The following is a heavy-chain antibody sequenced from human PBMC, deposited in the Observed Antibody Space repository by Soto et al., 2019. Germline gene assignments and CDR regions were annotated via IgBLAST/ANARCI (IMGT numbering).Heavy chain of an antibody. CDR3: AGPRGSPSDYYYYYSMDV. J-gene: IGHJ6*02. D-gene: IGHD3-10*01. V-gene: IGHV4-61*01. CDR1: GGSVSSGSYY. Sequence: SETLSLTCTVSGGSVSSGSYYWSWIRQPPGKGLEWIGYIYYSGSTNYNPSLKSRVTISVDTSKNQFSLKLSSVTAADTAVYYCAGPRGSPSDYYYYYSMDVWGQGTTVTVSS. CDR2: IYYSGST.